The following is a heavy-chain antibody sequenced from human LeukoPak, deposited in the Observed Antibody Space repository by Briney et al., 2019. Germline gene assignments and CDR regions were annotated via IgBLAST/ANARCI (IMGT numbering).Heavy chain of an antibody. D-gene: IGHD3-22*01. J-gene: IGHJ4*02. V-gene: IGHV3-48*03. Sequence: SGGSLRLSCAASGFTFSSYEMNWVRQAPGKGLEWVSYISSSGSTIYYADSVKGRFTISRDNAKNSLYLQMNSLRDEDTAVYYCARDLNYYDSSGYYYTLDYWGQGTPVTVSS. CDR1: GFTFSSYE. CDR2: ISSSGSTI. CDR3: ARDLNYYDSSGYYYTLDY.